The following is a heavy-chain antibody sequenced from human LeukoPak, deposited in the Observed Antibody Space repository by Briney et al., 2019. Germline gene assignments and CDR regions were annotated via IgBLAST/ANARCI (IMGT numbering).Heavy chain of an antibody. V-gene: IGHV4-34*01. Sequence: PSETLSLTCAVYGVSFSGYYWSWIRQPPGKGLEWIGEINHSGSTNYNPSLKSRVTISVDTSKNQFSLKLSSVTAADTAVYYCARTLPMVRGALDYWGQGTLVTVSS. CDR3: ARTLPMVRGALDY. J-gene: IGHJ4*02. CDR1: GVSFSGYY. CDR2: INHSGST. D-gene: IGHD3-10*01.